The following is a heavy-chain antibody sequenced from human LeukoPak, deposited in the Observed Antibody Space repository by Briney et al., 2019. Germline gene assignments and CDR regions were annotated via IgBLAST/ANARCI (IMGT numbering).Heavy chain of an antibody. J-gene: IGHJ6*02. CDR2: MNPNSGNT. V-gene: IGHV1-8*01. CDR1: GYTFTSYD. D-gene: IGHD2-15*01. CDR3: KLAATRYYYYGMDV. Sequence: GASVKVSCKASGYTFTSYDINWVRQATGQGLEWMGWMNPNSGNTGYAQKFQGRVTMTRNTSISTAYMELSSLRSEDTAVYYCKLAATRYYYYGMDVWGQGTTVTVSS.